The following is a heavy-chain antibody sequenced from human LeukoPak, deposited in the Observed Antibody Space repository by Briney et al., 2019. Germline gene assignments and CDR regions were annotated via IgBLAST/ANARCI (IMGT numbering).Heavy chain of an antibody. CDR3: AKDGGGWLRLGVSYYYYYMDV. D-gene: IGHD5-12*01. CDR2: IRNDGSNK. CDR1: GFTFSSYG. V-gene: IGHV3-30*02. Sequence: PGGSLRLSCAASGFTFSSYGMHWVRQAPGKGLEWVAFIRNDGSNKYYADSVKGRFPISRDNSKNTLYLQMNSLRAEDTAVYYCAKDGGGWLRLGVSYYYYYMDVWGKGTTVTVSS. J-gene: IGHJ6*03.